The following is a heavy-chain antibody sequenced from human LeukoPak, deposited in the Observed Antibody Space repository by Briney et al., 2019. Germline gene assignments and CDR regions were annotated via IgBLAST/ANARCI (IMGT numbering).Heavy chain of an antibody. CDR1: GFTFSSYS. V-gene: IGHV3-21*04. CDR2: ISSSSSYI. J-gene: IGHJ5*02. Sequence: GGSLRLSCAASGFTFSSYSMNWVRQAPGKGLEWVSSISSSSSYIYYADSVKGRFTISRDNAKNSLYLEMNDLRAEDTAVYFCARDWGVTTTSSWGQGTLVTVSS. CDR3: ARDWGVTTTSS. D-gene: IGHD4-17*01.